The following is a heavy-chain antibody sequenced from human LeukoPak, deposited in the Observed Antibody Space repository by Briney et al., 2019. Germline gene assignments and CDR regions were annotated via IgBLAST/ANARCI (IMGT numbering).Heavy chain of an antibody. V-gene: IGHV1-2*02. CDR2: INPGSGGT. D-gene: IGHD6-13*01. CDR1: GYTFAVYY. CDR3: ARGRDSSNWYSIPPSFDY. Sequence: ASVKVSCKASGYTFAVYYMHWVRQAPGQGLEWMGWINPGSGGTNYAQKFQGRVTMTRDTSISTAYMELSRLRSDDTAVYYCARGRDSSNWYSIPPSFDYWGQGTLVTVSS. J-gene: IGHJ4*02.